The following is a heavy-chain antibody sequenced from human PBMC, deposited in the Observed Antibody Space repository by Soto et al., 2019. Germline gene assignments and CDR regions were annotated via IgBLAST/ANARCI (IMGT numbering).Heavy chain of an antibody. Sequence: SVKVSCKASGGTFSSYAISWVRQAPGQGLEWMGGIIPILGTANYAQQFQGRVTITADKSTSTAYMELSSLRSEDTAVYYCATDQRSSSSLSFSYYVLDVWGPGTTATVYS. CDR3: ATDQRSSSSLSFSYYVLDV. D-gene: IGHD6-6*01. J-gene: IGHJ6*02. CDR1: GGTFSSYA. V-gene: IGHV1-69*06. CDR2: IIPILGTA.